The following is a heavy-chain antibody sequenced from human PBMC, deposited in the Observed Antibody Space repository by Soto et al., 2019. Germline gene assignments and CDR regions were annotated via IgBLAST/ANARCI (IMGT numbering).Heavy chain of an antibody. J-gene: IGHJ6*02. CDR1: GYTFTGYY. CDR3: ARGPSYYYYGMDV. Sequence: QVQLVQSGAEVKEPGASVKVSCKASGYTFTGYYMHWVRQAPGQGLEWMGWINPNSGATNFARKFRGRVTITRETSISTADMEVRGLKSDDTAVYYCARGPSYYYYGMDVWGQGTTVTVSS. V-gene: IGHV1-2*02. CDR2: INPNSGAT.